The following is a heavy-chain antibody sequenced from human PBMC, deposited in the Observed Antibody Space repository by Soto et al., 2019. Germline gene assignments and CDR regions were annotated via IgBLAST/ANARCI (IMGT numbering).Heavy chain of an antibody. CDR2: IWYDGSNK. CDR1: GFTFSSYG. Sequence: GGSLRLSCASSGFTFSSYGMHWVRQAPGKGLEWVAVIWYDGSNKYYADSVKGRFTISRDNSKNTLYLQMNSLRAEDTAVYYCARFAYSRELPSPQVVSPDYWGQGTLVTVSS. D-gene: IGHD1-26*01. J-gene: IGHJ4*02. CDR3: ARFAYSRELPSPQVVSPDY. V-gene: IGHV3-33*01.